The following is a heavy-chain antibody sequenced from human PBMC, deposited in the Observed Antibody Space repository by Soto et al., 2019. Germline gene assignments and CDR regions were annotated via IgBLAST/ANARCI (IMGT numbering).Heavy chain of an antibody. CDR3: ARQTWYRGGNSAGIYYYGMDV. CDR1: GGTFSSYA. Sequence: SVKVSCKASGGTFSSYAISWVRQAPGRGLEWMGGIIPIFGTANYAQKFQGRVTITADESTSTAYMELSSLRSEDTAVYYCARQTWYRGGNSAGIYYYGMDVWGQGTTVTVSS. V-gene: IGHV1-69*13. J-gene: IGHJ6*02. D-gene: IGHD2-21*02. CDR2: IIPIFGTA.